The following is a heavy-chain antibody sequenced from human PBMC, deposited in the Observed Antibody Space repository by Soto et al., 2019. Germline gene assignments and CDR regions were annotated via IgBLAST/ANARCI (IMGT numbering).Heavy chain of an antibody. CDR2: IIPILGIA. Sequence: SVKVSCKASGGTFSSYTISWVRQAPGQGLEWMGRIIPILGIANYAQKFQGRVTITADKSTSTAYMELSSLRSEDTAVYCCASGTGYDSRWYFDYWGQGTLVTVSS. CDR1: GGTFSSYT. V-gene: IGHV1-69*02. D-gene: IGHD5-12*01. CDR3: ASGTGYDSRWYFDY. J-gene: IGHJ4*02.